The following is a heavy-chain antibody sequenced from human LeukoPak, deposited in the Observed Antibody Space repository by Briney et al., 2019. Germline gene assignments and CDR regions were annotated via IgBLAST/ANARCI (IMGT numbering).Heavy chain of an antibody. CDR2: IYPSGTT. D-gene: IGHD4-17*01. CDR1: GGSVSSYY. J-gene: IGHJ4*02. CDR3: ADDFGD. V-gene: IGHV4-4*07. Sequence: SETLSLTCSVPGGSVSSYYWTWIRQPAGKGLEWIGRIYPSGTTHYNPSLKSRVTMSVDTSKNQFSLKVTSVTAADTAVYYCADDFGDWGQGTLVTVSS.